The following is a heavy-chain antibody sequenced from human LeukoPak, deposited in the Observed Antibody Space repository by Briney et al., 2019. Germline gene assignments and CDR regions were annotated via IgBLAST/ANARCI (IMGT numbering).Heavy chain of an antibody. CDR1: GVSISSSSYH. V-gene: IGHV4-39*07. Sequence: PSETLSLTCSVSGVSISSSSYHWGWIRQPPGKGLEWIGSIYDSGSTYYNPSLKSRVTISVDTSKNQFSLKLSSVTAADTAVYYCARAQWLASRYYFDYWGQGTLVTVSS. D-gene: IGHD6-19*01. CDR2: IYDSGST. J-gene: IGHJ4*02. CDR3: ARAQWLASRYYFDY.